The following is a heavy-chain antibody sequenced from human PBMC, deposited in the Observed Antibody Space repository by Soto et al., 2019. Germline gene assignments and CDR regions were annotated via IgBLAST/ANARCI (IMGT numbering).Heavy chain of an antibody. V-gene: IGHV3-30*18. J-gene: IGHJ6*03. Sequence: PGGSLRLSCAASGFTFSSYGMHWVRQAPGKGLEWVAVISYDGSNKYYADSVKGRFTISRDNSKNTLYLQMNSLRAEDTAVYYCAKDDSSSGYDPYYYYYMDVWGKGTTVTVSS. CDR1: GFTFSSYG. D-gene: IGHD5-12*01. CDR2: ISYDGSNK. CDR3: AKDDSSSGYDPYYYYYMDV.